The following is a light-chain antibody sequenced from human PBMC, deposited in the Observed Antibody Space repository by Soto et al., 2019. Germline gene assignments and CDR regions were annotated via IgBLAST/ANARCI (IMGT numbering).Light chain of an antibody. CDR2: RTN. Sequence: QSVLTQPPSASGTPGQRITISCSGTSSNIGSHTVNWYQQIPGKAPQLFIFRTNERPSGVPDRFSGSKSVTSASLAISGLHSDDEADYYCAAWDDRLNAVVFGGGTKLTVL. J-gene: IGLJ2*01. CDR1: SSNIGSHT. CDR3: AAWDDRLNAVV. V-gene: IGLV1-44*01.